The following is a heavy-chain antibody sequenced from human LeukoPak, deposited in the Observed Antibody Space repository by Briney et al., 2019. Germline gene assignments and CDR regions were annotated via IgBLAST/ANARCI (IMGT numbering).Heavy chain of an antibody. CDR2: IRKDGSEK. CDR1: GFTFSNYC. D-gene: IGHD3-22*01. Sequence: PGGSLRLSCAASGFTFSNYCIHWVRQAPGKGLEWVANIRKDGSEKYYVDSVKGRFTMSRDNAKNSLYLQMNSLGAEDTAVYYCVRGDYYDSSGSFVFDYWGQGTLVTVSS. CDR3: VRGDYYDSSGSFVFDY. J-gene: IGHJ4*02. V-gene: IGHV3-7*03.